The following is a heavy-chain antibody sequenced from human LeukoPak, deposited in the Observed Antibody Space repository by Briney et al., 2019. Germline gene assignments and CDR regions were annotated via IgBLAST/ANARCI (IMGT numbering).Heavy chain of an antibody. J-gene: IGHJ4*02. CDR3: AHLSEYSSSLDY. CDR2: ISSSSSYI. D-gene: IGHD6-6*01. Sequence: GGSLRLSCAASGFTFSSYSMNWVRQAPGKGLEWVSSISSSSSYIYYADSVKGRFTIPRDNAKNSLYLQMNSLRAEDTAVYYCAHLSEYSSSLDYWGQGTLVTVSS. V-gene: IGHV3-21*01. CDR1: GFTFSSYS.